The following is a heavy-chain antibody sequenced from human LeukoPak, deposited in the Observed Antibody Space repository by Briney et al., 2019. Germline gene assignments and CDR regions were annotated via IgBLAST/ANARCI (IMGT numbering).Heavy chain of an antibody. CDR1: SGSISGSSYY. V-gene: IGHV4-39*07. D-gene: IGHD3-22*01. J-gene: IGHJ3*02. CDR2: FYYSGST. CDR3: ARDCYDSSGYYHQDHDAFDI. Sequence: SETLSLTCTVSSGSISGSSYYWGWIRQPPGKGLEWIGSFYYSGSTYYNPSLKSRVTISVDTSKNQFSLNLNSVTAADTAVYYCARDCYDSSGYYHQDHDAFDIWGQGTMVTVSS.